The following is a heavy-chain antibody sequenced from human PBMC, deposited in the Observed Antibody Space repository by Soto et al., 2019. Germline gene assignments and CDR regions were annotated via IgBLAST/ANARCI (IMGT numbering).Heavy chain of an antibody. CDR1: GFTFSSYW. CDR3: VRDRSGSYLEGFDY. V-gene: IGHV3-7*01. CDR2: IKHDGSEK. D-gene: IGHD1-26*01. J-gene: IGHJ4*02. Sequence: EVQLVESGGGLVHLGGYRRLYCAASGFTFSSYWMNWVRQAPGKGLEWVANIKHDGSEKYYVDSVKGRFTISRDNARNSVFLEMKSLRAEDTAVYSCVRDRSGSYLEGFDYWGQGTLVTVSS.